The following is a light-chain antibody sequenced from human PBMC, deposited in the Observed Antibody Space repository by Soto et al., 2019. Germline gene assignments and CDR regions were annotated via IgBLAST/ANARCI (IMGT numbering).Light chain of an antibody. CDR2: EVN. V-gene: IGLV2-23*02. Sequence: QSVLTQPASVSGSPGQSITISCTGTSNDVGSYDLVSWYQQHPGKAPKLIIYEVNKRPSGFSQRFSGSKSGNTASLTISGLQAEDEADYYCCSYADVTTYVFGTGTKITVL. CDR1: SNDVGSYDL. CDR3: CSYADVTTYV. J-gene: IGLJ1*01.